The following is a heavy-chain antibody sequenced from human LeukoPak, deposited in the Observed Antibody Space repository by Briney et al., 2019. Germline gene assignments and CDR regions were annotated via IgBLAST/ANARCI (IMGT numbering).Heavy chain of an antibody. J-gene: IGHJ4*02. V-gene: IGHV3-23*01. D-gene: IGHD2-2*01. CDR1: GFTFSSYA. Sequence: GGSLRLSCTASGFTFSSYAITWVRQAPGKGLEWVSAISGNGGRTYFGDSVEGRFTISRDNSKNTVSLQMNSLRAEDTAVYYCAKDLWIPCQLLDMGDYWGQGTLVTVSS. CDR2: ISGNGGRT. CDR3: AKDLWIPCQLLDMGDY.